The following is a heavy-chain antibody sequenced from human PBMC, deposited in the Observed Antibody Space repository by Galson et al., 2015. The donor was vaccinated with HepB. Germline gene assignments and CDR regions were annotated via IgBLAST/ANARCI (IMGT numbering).Heavy chain of an antibody. V-gene: IGHV3-23*01. J-gene: IGHJ6*03. CDR3: AKRSSITVFRPGKNYKDV. Sequence: SLRLSCAASGFTFSSHAMSWVRQAPGKGLEWVSGISGSGDTTYYAGSVEGRCTISSDNSKNTLYLQINSMTAEDADVYYCAKRSSITVFRPGKNYKDVWGKGTTVTVSS. CDR2: ISGSGDTT. CDR1: GFTFSSHA. D-gene: IGHD3-3*01.